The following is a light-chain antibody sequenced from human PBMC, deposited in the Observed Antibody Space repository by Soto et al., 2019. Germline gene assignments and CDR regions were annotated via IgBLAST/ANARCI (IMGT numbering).Light chain of an antibody. J-gene: IGKJ4*01. CDR2: DAS. V-gene: IGKV3-11*01. CDR1: HSVSDY. Sequence: EIVLTQAPATLSLSPGERATLSCRASHSVSDYLAWYQQKPGQAPRLLIYDASSRATGIPVRFSGSGSRTDFTLTISSLEPEDFAIYYCQQRSSWPLTFGGGTKVEIK. CDR3: QQRSSWPLT.